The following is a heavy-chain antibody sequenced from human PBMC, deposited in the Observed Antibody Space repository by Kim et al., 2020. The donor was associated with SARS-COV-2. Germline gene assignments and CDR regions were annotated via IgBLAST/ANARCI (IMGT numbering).Heavy chain of an antibody. CDR1: GFTFSSYG. V-gene: IGHV3-30*18. CDR2: ISYDGSNK. Sequence: GGSLRLSCAASGFTFSSYGMHWVRQAPGKGLEWVAVISYDGSNKYYADSVKGRFTISRDNSKNTLYLQMNSLRAEDTAVYYCAKDSSGYLNAFYIWGQGTMVTVSS. CDR3: AKDSSGYLNAFYI. D-gene: IGHD3-22*01. J-gene: IGHJ3*02.